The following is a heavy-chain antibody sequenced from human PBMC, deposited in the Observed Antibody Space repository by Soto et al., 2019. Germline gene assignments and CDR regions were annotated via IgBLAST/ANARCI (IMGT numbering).Heavy chain of an antibody. CDR2: INHSGST. CDR3: ARRVVVAAVGY. Sequence: QVQLQQWGPGLLKPSETLSLTCAVYGASFGGYYWTWIRQPPGKGLEWIGEINHSGSTSYNPSLKSRVSISLDARKHEFFLKRTSGTAADAAVYYCARRVVVAAVGYWGKGTLVSVSS. CDR1: GASFGGYY. J-gene: IGHJ4*02. D-gene: IGHD2-15*01. V-gene: IGHV4-34*02.